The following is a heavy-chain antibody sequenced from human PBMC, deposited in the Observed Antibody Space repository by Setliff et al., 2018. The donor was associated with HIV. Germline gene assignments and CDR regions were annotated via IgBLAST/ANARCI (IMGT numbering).Heavy chain of an antibody. CDR3: VRDERRVAAGSLHYFDY. Sequence: GASVKVSCKTSGYSFFTSGISWVRQAPGQGLEWMGWIGGYLGDTNAAPRLEDRITMTAEKSASTAYMELRSLTSDDTAVYYCVRDERRVAAGSLHYFDYWGQGTLVTVSS. V-gene: IGHV1-18*01. D-gene: IGHD6-13*01. CDR2: IGGYLGDT. J-gene: IGHJ4*02. CDR1: GYSFFTSG.